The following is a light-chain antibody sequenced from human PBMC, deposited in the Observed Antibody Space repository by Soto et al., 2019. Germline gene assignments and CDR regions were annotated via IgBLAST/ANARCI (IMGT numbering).Light chain of an antibody. V-gene: IGKV3D-20*02. CDR3: QQRSNWPRT. Sequence: EMVMTLSRVTLSLSPGERATLSCLASQSVSNNYLAWYQQKPGQAPRPLIYGASNRATGIPDRFSGSGSGTDFTLTISSLEPEDFAVYYCQQRSNWPRTFGQGTKVDIK. J-gene: IGKJ1*01. CDR1: QSVSNNY. CDR2: GAS.